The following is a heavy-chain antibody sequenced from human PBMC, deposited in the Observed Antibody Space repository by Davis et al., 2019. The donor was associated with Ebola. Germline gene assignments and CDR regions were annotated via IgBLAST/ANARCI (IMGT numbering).Heavy chain of an antibody. CDR3: ARDHRVP. CDR2: ISAYNGNT. V-gene: IGHV1-18*04. D-gene: IGHD6-6*01. J-gene: IGHJ5*02. Sequence: AASVKVSCKASGYTFTAYYMHWVRRAPGQGLEWMGWISAYNGNTNYAQKLQGRVTMTTDTSTSTAYMELRSLRSDDTAVYYCARDHRVPWGQGTLVTVSS. CDR1: GYTFTAYY.